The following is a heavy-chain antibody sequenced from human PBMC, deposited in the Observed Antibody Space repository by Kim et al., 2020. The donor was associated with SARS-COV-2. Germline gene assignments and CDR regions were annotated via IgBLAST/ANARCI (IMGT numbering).Heavy chain of an antibody. CDR3: ATTIIAGRFDP. D-gene: IGHD3-22*01. Sequence: TTYADSVQGRFTISRDNAKNTLYLQMNSLRAEDTAIYYCATTIIAGRFDPWGQGTLVTVSS. CDR2: T. J-gene: IGHJ5*02. V-gene: IGHV3-74*03.